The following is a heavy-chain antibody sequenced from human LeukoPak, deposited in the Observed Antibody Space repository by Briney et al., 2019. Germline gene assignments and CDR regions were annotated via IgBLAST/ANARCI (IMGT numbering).Heavy chain of an antibody. CDR3: ARGTGYSYEIDY. D-gene: IGHD5-18*01. V-gene: IGHV4-59*01. CDR2: IYYSGST. J-gene: IGHJ4*02. CDR1: GGSISSYY. Sequence: KPSETLSLTCTVSGGSISSYYWSWIRQPPGKGLEWIGYIYYSGSTNYNPSLKSRVTISVDTSKNQFSLKLSSVTAADTAVYYCARGTGYSYEIDYWGQGTLVTVSS.